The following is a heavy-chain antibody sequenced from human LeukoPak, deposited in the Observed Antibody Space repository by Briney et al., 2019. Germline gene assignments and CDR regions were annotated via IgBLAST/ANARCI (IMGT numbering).Heavy chain of an antibody. Sequence: GGSLRLSCAASGFTFSSYSMNWVRQAPGKGLEWVSSISSSSSYIYYADSVKGRFTISRDNAKNSLYLQMNSLRAEDTAVYYCARVGYYYDSSGYYRVDYWGQGTLVTVSS. CDR3: ARVGYYYDSSGYYRVDY. CDR2: ISSSSSYI. CDR1: GFTFSSYS. J-gene: IGHJ4*02. D-gene: IGHD3-22*01. V-gene: IGHV3-21*01.